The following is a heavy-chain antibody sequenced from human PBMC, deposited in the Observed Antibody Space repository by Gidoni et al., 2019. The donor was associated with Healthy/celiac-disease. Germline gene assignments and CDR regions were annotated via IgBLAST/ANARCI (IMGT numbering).Heavy chain of an antibody. J-gene: IGHJ5*02. V-gene: IGHV3-21*01. Sequence: EVQLVESGGGLVKPGGSLRLSCAASGFPFSSYSMNWVRPAPGKGREWVSFISSSSSYRYYADSVKGRFTISRDNAKNSLYLQMNSLRAEDTAVYYCARDLGLYSSSSSWFDPWGQGTLVTVSS. CDR2: ISSSSSYR. D-gene: IGHD6-6*01. CDR1: GFPFSSYS. CDR3: ARDLGLYSSSSSWFDP.